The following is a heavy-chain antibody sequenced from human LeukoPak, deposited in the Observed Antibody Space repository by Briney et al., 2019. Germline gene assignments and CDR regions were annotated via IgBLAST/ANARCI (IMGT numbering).Heavy chain of an antibody. Sequence: PGGSLRLSCAASGFTFSSYALHWGRQAPGKGLEWVAVISYGGSNKYYADSVKGRFTISRDNSNNTLYLQMNSLRAEDTAVYYCARESGSYGFDYWGQGTLVTVSS. CDR2: ISYGGSNK. CDR1: GFTFSSYA. CDR3: ARESGSYGFDY. V-gene: IGHV3-30-3*01. J-gene: IGHJ4*02. D-gene: IGHD1-26*01.